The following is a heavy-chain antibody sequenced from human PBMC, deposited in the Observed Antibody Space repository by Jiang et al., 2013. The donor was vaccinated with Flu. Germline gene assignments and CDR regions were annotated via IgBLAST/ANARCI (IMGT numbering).Heavy chain of an antibody. J-gene: IGHJ3*02. CDR2: IKSKYDGGTI. V-gene: IGHV3-15*01. CDR1: GFTFSNAW. CDR3: TAGDTFDI. Sequence: VQLVESGGGLVKPGGSLRLSCAGSGFTFSNAWMNWVRQAPGKGLEWVVRIKSKYDGGTIDYAAPVKGRFTISRDDSKNTAYLQMNSLKTEDTAVYYCTAGDTFDIWAQGTKVTVSS.